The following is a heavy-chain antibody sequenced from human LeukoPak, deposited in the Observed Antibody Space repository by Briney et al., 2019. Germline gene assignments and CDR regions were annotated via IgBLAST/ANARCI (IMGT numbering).Heavy chain of an antibody. J-gene: IGHJ4*02. D-gene: IGHD1-20*01. CDR2: IIPIFGTA. CDR1: GGTFSSYA. V-gene: IGHV1-69*05. CDR3: ARGNNWNDVHFDY. Sequence: ASVKVSCKASGGTFSSYAISWVRQAPGQGLEWMGRIIPIFGTANYAQKFQGRVTITTDESTSTAYMELSSLRSEDTAVYYCARGNNWNDVHFDYWGQGTLVTVYS.